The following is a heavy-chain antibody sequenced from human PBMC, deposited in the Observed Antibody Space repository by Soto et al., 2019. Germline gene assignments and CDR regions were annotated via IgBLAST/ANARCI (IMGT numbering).Heavy chain of an antibody. D-gene: IGHD3-22*01. CDR2: ITPMFVTA. CDR3: ARPNFYYETRGYNDPKGTWFGP. Sequence: SVKVSCKASGGTFNRKGISGVRQAPGQGLEWMGGITPMFVTAKYAQKFQGRVTITADESTNTAYLEVSGLRSEDTAVYYCARPNFYYETRGYNDPKGTWFGPWGQGSLGTVSS. CDR1: GGTFNRKG. V-gene: IGHV1-69*13. J-gene: IGHJ5*02.